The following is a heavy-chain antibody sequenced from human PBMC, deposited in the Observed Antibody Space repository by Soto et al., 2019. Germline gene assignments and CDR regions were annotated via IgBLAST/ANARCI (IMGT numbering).Heavy chain of an antibody. CDR1: GFIFNDYA. J-gene: IGHJ4*02. CDR2: LSSDGFGA. D-gene: IGHD3-16*01. Sequence: PGGSLRLSCVASGFIFNDYAMSWVRQAPGKGLEWVSRLSSDGFGAAYADSVKGRFFISRDIARNTLFLQMNSLRADDTAVYYCARDLGGPDYWGRGTSVTVSS. CDR3: ARDLGGPDY. V-gene: IGHV3-20*04.